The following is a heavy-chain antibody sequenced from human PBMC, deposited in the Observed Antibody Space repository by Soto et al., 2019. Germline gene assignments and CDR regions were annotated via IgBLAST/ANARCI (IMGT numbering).Heavy chain of an antibody. D-gene: IGHD1-7*01. Sequence: QVQLVESGGGVVQPGRSLRLSCAASGFTFSSYGMHWVRKAPGKGLERVAVIAYDGSNKYYADSVKGRFTISRDNSKNTLYLQMNSLRAEDTAVYYCAKNRGFITGTTDWRYYYGMDVWGQGTTVTVSS. CDR2: IAYDGSNK. J-gene: IGHJ6*02. V-gene: IGHV3-30*18. CDR1: GFTFSSYG. CDR3: AKNRGFITGTTDWRYYYGMDV.